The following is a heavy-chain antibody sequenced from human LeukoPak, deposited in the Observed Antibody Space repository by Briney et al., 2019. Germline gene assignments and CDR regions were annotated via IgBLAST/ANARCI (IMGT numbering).Heavy chain of an antibody. D-gene: IGHD5-18*01. J-gene: IGHJ5*02. V-gene: IGHV5-51*03. CDR1: GYSFTSYW. Sequence: PGESLKISCKGSGYSFTSYWIGWVRQMPGKGLEWMGIIYPGDSDTRYSPSFQGQVTISADKSISTAYLQWSSLKASYTAMYYCARMGDTAMVRANWFDPWGQGTLVTVSS. CDR3: ARMGDTAMVRANWFDP. CDR2: IYPGDSDT.